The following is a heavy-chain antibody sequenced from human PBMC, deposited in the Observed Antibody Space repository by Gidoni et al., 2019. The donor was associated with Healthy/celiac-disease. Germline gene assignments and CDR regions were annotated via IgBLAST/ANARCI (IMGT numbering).Heavy chain of an antibody. CDR3: ARGLSFPQGSGWYRYYGMDA. V-gene: IGHV4-34*01. CDR2: INHSGST. CDR1: GGSFSGYY. D-gene: IGHD6-19*01. J-gene: IGHJ6*02. Sequence: QVQLQQWGAGLLKPSETLSLTCAVYGGSFSGYYWSWIRQPPGKGLEWIGEINHSGSTNYNPSLKSRVTISVDTSKNQFSLKLSSVTAADTAVYYCARGLSFPQGSGWYRYYGMDAWGQGTTVTVSS.